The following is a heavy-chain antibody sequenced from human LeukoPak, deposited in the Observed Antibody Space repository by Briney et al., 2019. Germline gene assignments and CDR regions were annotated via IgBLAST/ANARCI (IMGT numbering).Heavy chain of an antibody. J-gene: IGHJ4*02. V-gene: IGHV3-74*01. Sequence: PGGSLRPSCAASGFTFSSNWMPWVRQAPGKGLVWVSRINEDGSTTNYADSVKGRSTIFRDNAKNTLYLQMNSLRAEDTAVYYCVRDLGGRSGHWGQGTLVTVSS. CDR1: GFTFSSNW. CDR3: VRDLGGRSGH. D-gene: IGHD1-26*01. CDR2: INEDGSTT.